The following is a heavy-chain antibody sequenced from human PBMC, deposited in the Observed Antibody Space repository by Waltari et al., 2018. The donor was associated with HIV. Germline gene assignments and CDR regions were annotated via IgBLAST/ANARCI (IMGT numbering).Heavy chain of an antibody. CDR3: ATGGGTTSIQLYDLDV. D-gene: IGHD1-26*01. Sequence: QVQLIQSGAEVKKPGASVKVSCKVFGYTLTELSMPWVRQAPGKGVEWMGGFDPEDDETIYAQKFQGRVTMTEDTSTDSAYMELSSLTSEDTAVYYCATGGGTTSIQLYDLDVWGQGTTVTVSS. V-gene: IGHV1-24*01. CDR1: GYTLTELS. CDR2: FDPEDDET. J-gene: IGHJ6*02.